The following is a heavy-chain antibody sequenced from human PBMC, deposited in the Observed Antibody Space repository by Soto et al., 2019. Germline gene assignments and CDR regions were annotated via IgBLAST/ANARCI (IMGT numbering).Heavy chain of an antibody. V-gene: IGHV4-34*01. CDR1: GGSFSGYY. CDR3: ANLRIAATLLGPPRGKGDYYYYYMDV. Sequence: SETLSLTYAVYGGSFSGYYWSWIRQPPGKGLEWIGEINHSGSTNYNPSLKSRVTISVDTSKNQFSLKLSSVTAADTAVYYCANLRIAATLLGPPRGKGDYYYYYMDVWGKGTTVTVSS. CDR2: INHSGST. J-gene: IGHJ6*03. D-gene: IGHD6-25*01.